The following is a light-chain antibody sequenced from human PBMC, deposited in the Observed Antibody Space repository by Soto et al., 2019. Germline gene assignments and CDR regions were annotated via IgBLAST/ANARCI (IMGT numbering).Light chain of an antibody. Sequence: QYMLTQPTSVSGSPGQSITITCTGTSSDVGGYNYVSWYQQHPGKAPKLMIYEVSKRPSGVPDRFSGSKSGNTASLTVSGLQAEDEADYYCSSYAGSNNLNVFGTGTKVTVL. CDR2: EVS. CDR3: SSYAGSNNLNV. V-gene: IGLV2-8*01. J-gene: IGLJ1*01. CDR1: SSDVGGYNY.